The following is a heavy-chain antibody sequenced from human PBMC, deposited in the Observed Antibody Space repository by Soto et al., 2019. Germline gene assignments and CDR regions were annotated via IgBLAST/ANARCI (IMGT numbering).Heavy chain of an antibody. D-gene: IGHD5-12*01. CDR1: GVSISSGGYY. V-gene: IGHV4-31*03. J-gene: IGHJ6*02. CDR3: ARATNYGMDV. CDR2: IYYSGST. Sequence: SETLSLTCTVSGVSISSGGYYWSWIRQHPGKGLEWIGYIYYSGSTYYNPSLKSRVTISVDTSKNQFSLKLSSVTAADTAVYYCARATNYGMDVWGQGTTVTVSS.